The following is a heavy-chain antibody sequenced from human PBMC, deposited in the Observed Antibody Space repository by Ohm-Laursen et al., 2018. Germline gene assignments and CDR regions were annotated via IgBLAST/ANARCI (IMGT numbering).Heavy chain of an antibody. D-gene: IGHD3-22*01. CDR2: ISSSSSTI. J-gene: IGHJ4*02. V-gene: IGHV3-48*01. CDR1: GFTFSSYS. CDR3: ARGVRSGYLYYFDY. Sequence: SLRLSCTASGFTFSSYSMNWVRQAPGKGLEWVSYISSSSSTIYYADSVKGRFTISRDNAKNSLYLQMNSLRAADTAVYYCARGVRSGYLYYFDYWGQGTLVTVSS.